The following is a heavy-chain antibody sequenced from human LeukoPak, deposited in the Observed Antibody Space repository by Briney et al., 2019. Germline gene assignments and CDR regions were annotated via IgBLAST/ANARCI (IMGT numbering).Heavy chain of an antibody. J-gene: IGHJ6*03. V-gene: IGHV4-59*01. Sequence: PSGTLSLTCAVSGGSISSYYWSWIRQPPGKGLEWIGYIYYSGSTNYNPSLKSRVTISVGTSKNQFSLKLSSVTAADTAVYYCARDGYNPYYYYMDVWGKGTTVTISS. D-gene: IGHD5-24*01. CDR3: ARDGYNPYYYYMDV. CDR2: IYYSGST. CDR1: GGSISSYY.